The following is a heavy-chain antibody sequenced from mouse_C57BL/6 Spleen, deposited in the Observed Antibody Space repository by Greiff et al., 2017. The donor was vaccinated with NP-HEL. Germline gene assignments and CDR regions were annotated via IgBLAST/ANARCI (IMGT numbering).Heavy chain of an antibody. V-gene: IGHV1-50*01. CDR3: ARFGNSNYDY. CDR1: GYTFTSYW. J-gene: IGHJ2*01. D-gene: IGHD2-5*01. Sequence: QVQLQQPGAELVKPGASVKLSCKASGYTFTSYWMQWVKQRPGQGLEWIGEIDPSDSYTNYNQKFKGKATLTVDTSSSTAYMQLSSLTSEDSAVYYCARFGNSNYDYWGQGTTLTVSS. CDR2: IDPSDSYT.